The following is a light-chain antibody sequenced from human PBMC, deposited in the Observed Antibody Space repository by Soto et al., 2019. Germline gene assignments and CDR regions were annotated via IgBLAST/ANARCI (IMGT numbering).Light chain of an antibody. Sequence: QSVLTQSPSVSAAPGQKVTISCSGSSSNIGNNYVSWYQQRPGTAPKLRIYDNNKRPSGIPDRFSGSKSGTSGTLDITGLQTGDEADYYCATWDGSLPGEVFGGGTKLTVL. V-gene: IGLV1-51*01. CDR3: ATWDGSLPGEV. J-gene: IGLJ2*01. CDR1: SSNIGNNY. CDR2: DNN.